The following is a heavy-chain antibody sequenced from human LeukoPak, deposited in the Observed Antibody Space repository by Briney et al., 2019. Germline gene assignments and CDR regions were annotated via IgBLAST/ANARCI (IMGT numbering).Heavy chain of an antibody. J-gene: IGHJ3*02. CDR1: GYTFTGYY. CDR3: ARGLQENLAWLQAFSAFDI. Sequence: ASVKVSCKASGYTFTGYYMHWVRQAPGQGLEWMGRINPNSGGTNYAQKFQGRVTMTRDTSVSTAYMELSRLRSDDTAVYYCARGLQENLAWLQAFSAFDIWGQGTMVTVSS. D-gene: IGHD6-19*01. CDR2: INPNSGGT. V-gene: IGHV1-2*06.